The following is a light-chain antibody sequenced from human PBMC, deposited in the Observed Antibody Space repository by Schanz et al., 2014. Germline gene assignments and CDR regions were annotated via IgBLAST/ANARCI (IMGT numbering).Light chain of an antibody. CDR2: DAS. CDR3: QHYVVSALT. CDR1: QSVSSY. Sequence: EIVLTQSPATLSLSPGERATLSCRASQSVSSYLAWYQQKPGQAPRLLIYDASNRATGIPARFSGSGSGTDFTLTISSLEPEDFAVYYCQHYVVSALTFGGGTKVEIK. V-gene: IGKV3-11*01. J-gene: IGKJ4*01.